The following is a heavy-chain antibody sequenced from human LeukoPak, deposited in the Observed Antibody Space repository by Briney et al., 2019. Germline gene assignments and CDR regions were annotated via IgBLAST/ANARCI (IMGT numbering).Heavy chain of an antibody. V-gene: IGHV4-59*12. CDR1: GGSISSYY. D-gene: IGHD2-21*01. CDR3: ARDATYSPKGFDP. Sequence: SETLSLTCTVSGGSISSYYWSWIRQPPGKGLEWIGSIYYSGSTYYNPSLKSRVTISVDTSKNQFSLKLRYVTAADTAVYYCARDATYSPKGFDPWGQGTLVTVSS. J-gene: IGHJ5*02. CDR2: IYYSGST.